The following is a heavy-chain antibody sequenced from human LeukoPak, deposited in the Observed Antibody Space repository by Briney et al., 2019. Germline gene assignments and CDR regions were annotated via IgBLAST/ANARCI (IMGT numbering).Heavy chain of an antibody. V-gene: IGHV3-74*01. CDR3: GRDLGGRSGY. D-gene: IGHD1-26*01. CDR1: GLTFRTYW. J-gene: IGHJ4*02. Sequence: GGSLRLSCAVSGLTFRTYWMHWVRQVPGEGLVWVSRINEDGSITNYADSVKGRFSISRDNAKNTLYLQMNSLRAEDTAVYYCGRDLGGRSGYWGQGTLVTVSS. CDR2: INEDGSIT.